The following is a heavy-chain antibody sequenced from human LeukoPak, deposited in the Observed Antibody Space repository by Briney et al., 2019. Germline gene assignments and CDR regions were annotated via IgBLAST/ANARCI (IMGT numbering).Heavy chain of an antibody. CDR2: ISWNSGSI. CDR1: GFTFDDYA. J-gene: IGHJ4*02. V-gene: IGHV3-9*01. Sequence: GRSLRLSCAASGFTFDDYAMHWVRQAPGKGLEWVSGISWNSGSIGYADSVKGRFTISRDNAKNSLYLQMSSLRAEDTALYYCARALYYYDSSGYYNDYWGQGTLVTVSS. CDR3: ARALYYYDSSGYYNDY. D-gene: IGHD3-22*01.